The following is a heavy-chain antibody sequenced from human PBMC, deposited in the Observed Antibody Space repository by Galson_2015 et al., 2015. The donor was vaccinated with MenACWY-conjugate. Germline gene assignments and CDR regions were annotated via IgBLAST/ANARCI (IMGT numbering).Heavy chain of an antibody. CDR1: GFTFSNAW. D-gene: IGHD2-2*01. V-gene: IGHV3-15*07. CDR3: LREDCSRTSCRDY. Sequence: SLRLSCAASGFTFSNAWMNWVRQAPGKGLEWVGRIKSKINGGTADYAAPVKGRFTISREDSKNTLYLQMNSLKTEDTGFYYCLREDCSRTSCRDYWGQGTLVTVSS. J-gene: IGHJ4*02. CDR2: IKSKINGGTA.